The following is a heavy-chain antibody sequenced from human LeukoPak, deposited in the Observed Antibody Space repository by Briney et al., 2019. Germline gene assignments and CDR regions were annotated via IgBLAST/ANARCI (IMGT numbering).Heavy chain of an antibody. CDR1: GFTFSSYG. CDR3: AKDRASSGWYSCADY. V-gene: IGHV3-30*18. J-gene: IGHJ4*02. D-gene: IGHD6-19*01. Sequence: PGGSLRLSCAASGFTFSSYGMHWVRQAPGKGLEWVAVISYDGSNKYYADSVKGRFTISRDNSKNTPYLQMNSLRAEDTAVYYCAKDRASSGWYSCADYWGQGTLVTVS. CDR2: ISYDGSNK.